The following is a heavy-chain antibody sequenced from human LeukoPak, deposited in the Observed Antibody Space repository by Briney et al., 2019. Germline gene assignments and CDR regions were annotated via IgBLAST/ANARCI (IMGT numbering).Heavy chain of an antibody. D-gene: IGHD3-22*01. CDR2: IYYNGRT. CDR3: ARHGQGYYDSSGPYYFDY. J-gene: IGHJ4*02. Sequence: PSETLSLTCTVSGDSINNNNYYWGWIRQPPGKGLEWIGNIYYNGRTYYSPSLKSRGTISVDTSNNQFSLKLSSVTAADTAVYYCARHGQGYYDSSGPYYFDYWGQGTLVTVSS. CDR1: GDSINNNNYY. V-gene: IGHV4-39*01.